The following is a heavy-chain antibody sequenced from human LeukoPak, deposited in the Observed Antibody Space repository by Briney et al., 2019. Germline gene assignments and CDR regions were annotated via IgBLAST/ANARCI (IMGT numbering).Heavy chain of an antibody. J-gene: IGHJ6*02. CDR1: GFTFSSYA. Sequence: PGGSLRLSCAASGFTFSSYAMNWVRQAPGKGLEWVSAISGSDGSTYYADSAKGRFTISRDNSKNTLYLQLNSLRAEDTAVYYCARSPIITVVMVHYGMDVWGQGTTVTVSS. CDR2: ISGSDGST. V-gene: IGHV3-23*01. CDR3: ARSPIITVVMVHYGMDV. D-gene: IGHD4-23*01.